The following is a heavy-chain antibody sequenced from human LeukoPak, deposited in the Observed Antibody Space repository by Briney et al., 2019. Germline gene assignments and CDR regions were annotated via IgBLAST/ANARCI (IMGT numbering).Heavy chain of an antibody. D-gene: IGHD3-3*01. CDR3: AKGGDDDFWSGYSYYFDY. J-gene: IGHJ4*02. V-gene: IGHV1-46*01. Sequence: ASVKVSCKASRYTFIGYYMHWVRQAPGQGLEWMGILNPSGGSTTYAQKFQGRVTMTRDTSTSTVYMELSSLRSEDTAVYYCAKGGDDDFWSGYSYYFDYWGQGTLVSVSS. CDR1: RYTFIGYY. CDR2: LNPSGGST.